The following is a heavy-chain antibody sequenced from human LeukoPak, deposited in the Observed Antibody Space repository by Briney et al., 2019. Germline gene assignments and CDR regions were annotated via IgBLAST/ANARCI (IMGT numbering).Heavy chain of an antibody. J-gene: IGHJ1*01. D-gene: IGHD6-19*01. CDR1: GGSIISSSYY. V-gene: IGHV4-39*07. Sequence: SETLSLTCTVSGGSIISSSYYWGWIRQPPGKGLEWIGTIFYTGNTYYNSSLKSRVTISLDTSKNQSSLNLSSVTAADTAVYYCARGGGMSGSGWYWSYFQHWGQGTLVTVSS. CDR2: IFYTGNT. CDR3: ARGGGMSGSGWYWSYFQH.